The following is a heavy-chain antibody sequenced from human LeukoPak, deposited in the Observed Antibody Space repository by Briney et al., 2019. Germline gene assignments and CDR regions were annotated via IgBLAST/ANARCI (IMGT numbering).Heavy chain of an antibody. J-gene: IGHJ6*03. V-gene: IGHV3-23*01. CDR1: GFTFSTYG. Sequence: PGGSLRLSCAASGFTFSTYGMSWVRQAPGKGLEWVSAISGSGGSTYNADSVKGRFSISRDNSKNTLYLQMNSLRAEDTAVYYCARGPYMDVWGKGTTVTISS. CDR3: ARGPYMDV. CDR2: ISGSGGST.